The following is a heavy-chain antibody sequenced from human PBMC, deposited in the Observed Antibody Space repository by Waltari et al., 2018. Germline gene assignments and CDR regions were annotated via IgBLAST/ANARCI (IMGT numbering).Heavy chain of an antibody. V-gene: IGHV4-34*01. CDR1: GGSFSGYY. CDR3: ARRRYGDYVHWFDP. D-gene: IGHD4-17*01. CDR2: INHRGST. J-gene: IGHJ5*02. Sequence: QVQLQQWGAGLLKPSETLSLTCAVYGGSFSGYYWSWIRQPPGKGLEWIGEINHRGSTNYNPSLKRRVTISVDTSKNQFSLKLSSVTAADTAVYYCARRRYGDYVHWFDPWGQGTLVTVSS.